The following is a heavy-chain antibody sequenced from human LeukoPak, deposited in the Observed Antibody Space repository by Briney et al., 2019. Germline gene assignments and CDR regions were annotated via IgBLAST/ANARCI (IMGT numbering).Heavy chain of an antibody. CDR2: INHSGST. Sequence: SETLSLTCAVYGGSFSGYYWSWIRQPPGRGLEWIGEINHSGSTNYNPSLKSRVTISVDTSKNQFSLKLSSVTAADTAVYYCARGGAVVVPAAIYGMDVWGQGTTVTVSS. J-gene: IGHJ6*02. CDR1: GGSFSGYY. D-gene: IGHD2-2*01. CDR3: ARGGAVVVPAAIYGMDV. V-gene: IGHV4-34*01.